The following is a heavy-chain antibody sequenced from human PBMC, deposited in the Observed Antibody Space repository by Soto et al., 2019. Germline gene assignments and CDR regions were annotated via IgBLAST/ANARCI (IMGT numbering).Heavy chain of an antibody. V-gene: IGHV1-18*01. J-gene: IGHJ6*02. Sequence: GASVKVSCKASGYTFTSYGISWVRQAPGQGLEWMGWISAYNGNTNYAQKLQGRVTMTTGTSTSTAYMELRSLRSDDTAVYYCARDDKAGTETYYYYYGMDVWGQGTTVTVSS. CDR1: GYTFTSYG. CDR2: ISAYNGNT. D-gene: IGHD6-13*01. CDR3: ARDDKAGTETYYYYYGMDV.